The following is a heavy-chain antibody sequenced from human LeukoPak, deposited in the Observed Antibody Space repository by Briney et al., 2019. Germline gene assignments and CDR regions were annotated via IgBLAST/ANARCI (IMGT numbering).Heavy chain of an antibody. D-gene: IGHD3-22*01. Sequence: ASVKVSCKASGYTFTSYYMHWVRQAPGQGLEWMGIINPSGGSTSYAQKFQGRVTMTRDMSTSTVYMELSSLRSEDTAVYYCAKRYDSSGYYYYFDYWGQGTLVTVSS. CDR1: GYTFTSYY. CDR3: AKRYDSSGYYYYFDY. J-gene: IGHJ4*02. CDR2: INPSGGST. V-gene: IGHV1-46*01.